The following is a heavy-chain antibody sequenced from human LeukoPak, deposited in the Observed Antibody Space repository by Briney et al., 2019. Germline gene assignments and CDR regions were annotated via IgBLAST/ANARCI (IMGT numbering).Heavy chain of an antibody. CDR2: ISYDGSNK. CDR1: GFTFNSFA. V-gene: IGHV3-30*04. CDR3: ARDRGGRWQQFYWYFDL. J-gene: IGHJ2*01. Sequence: PGGSLRLSCAASGFTFNSFAMHWVRQAPGKGLEWVAGISYDGSNKLYADCVKGRFTISRDNSKTTLSLQMRSLRVEDTALYYCARDRGGRWQQFYWYFDLWGRGTLVTVSS. D-gene: IGHD5-24*01.